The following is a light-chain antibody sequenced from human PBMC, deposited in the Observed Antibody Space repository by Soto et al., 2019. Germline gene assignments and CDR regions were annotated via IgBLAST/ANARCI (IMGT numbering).Light chain of an antibody. CDR1: QTVSRN. J-gene: IGKJ5*01. V-gene: IGKV3-15*01. Sequence: RVMTQSPDTLSVSPGERATLSCRASQTVSRNLAWYQQRPGQAPRLLIYDISNRAAGVPARFSGSGSETEFTLTIRSLQSEDFAVYFCQQYNNWPSFGQGTRLEIK. CDR2: DIS. CDR3: QQYNNWPS.